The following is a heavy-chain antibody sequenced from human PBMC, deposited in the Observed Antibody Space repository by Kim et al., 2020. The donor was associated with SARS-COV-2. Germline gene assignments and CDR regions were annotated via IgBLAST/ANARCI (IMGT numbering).Heavy chain of an antibody. CDR3: ARAPGTGTLDY. D-gene: IGHD1-1*01. CDR2: T. V-gene: IGHV4-59*01. Sequence: TTYHPTLQSRVIISVDTSQNQFFLKLSSVTAADTAVYYCARAPGTGTLDYWGQGTLVTVSS. J-gene: IGHJ4*02.